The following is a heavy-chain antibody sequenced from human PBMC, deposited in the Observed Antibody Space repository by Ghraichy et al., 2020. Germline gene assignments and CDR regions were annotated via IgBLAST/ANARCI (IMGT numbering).Heavy chain of an antibody. CDR1: GGSFSGYY. Sequence: SETLSLTCAVYGGSFSGYYWSWIRQPPGKGLEWIGEINHSGSTNYNPSLKSRVTISVDTSKNQFSLKLSSVTAADTAVYYCARGPPPGDAVDYWGQGTLVTVSS. CDR3: ARGPPPGDAVDY. D-gene: IGHD2-21*02. J-gene: IGHJ4*02. V-gene: IGHV4-34*01. CDR2: INHSGST.